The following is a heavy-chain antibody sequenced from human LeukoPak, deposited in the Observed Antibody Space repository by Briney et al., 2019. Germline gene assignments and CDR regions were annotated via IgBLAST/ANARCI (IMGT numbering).Heavy chain of an antibody. Sequence: GGSLRLSCAASGFTFSTYSMNWVRQAPGKGLECVSYISSGSNTIDYADSVKGRFTISRDNAKNSLYLQMNSLRAEDTAVYYCARETYYAYDIWGQGTMVTVSS. CDR1: GFTFSTYS. CDR2: ISSGSNTI. V-gene: IGHV3-48*01. CDR3: ARETYYAYDI. J-gene: IGHJ3*02. D-gene: IGHD3-10*01.